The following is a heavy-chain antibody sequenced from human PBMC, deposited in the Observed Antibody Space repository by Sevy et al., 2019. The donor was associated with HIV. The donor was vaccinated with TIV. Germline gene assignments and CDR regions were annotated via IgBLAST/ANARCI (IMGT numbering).Heavy chain of an antibody. CDR3: ARGVHLPLDAFDL. J-gene: IGHJ3*01. Sequence: GESLKISCRASGYNFAAHWIGWVRQMPGKGLEWMGILFPGNSDIRSFQGHVTVSVDKSINTAYLQWANLRASDSAMYFCARGVHLPLDAFDLWGPGTKVTVSS. D-gene: IGHD2-8*01. CDR2: LFPGNSDI. CDR1: GYNFAAHW. V-gene: IGHV5-51*01.